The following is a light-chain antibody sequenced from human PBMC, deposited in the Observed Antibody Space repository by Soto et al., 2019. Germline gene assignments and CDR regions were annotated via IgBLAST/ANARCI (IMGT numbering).Light chain of an antibody. Sequence: EIVLTQSPGTLSLSPGERATLSCRASQSVSSSYLAWYQQKPGQAPRRLIYGASSRATGIPDRFSGSGSGTDFTLTISRLEPEDFAVYYCQQYGSSPTTFGQGTKV. CDR2: GAS. CDR3: QQYGSSPTT. V-gene: IGKV3-20*01. CDR1: QSVSSSY. J-gene: IGKJ1*01.